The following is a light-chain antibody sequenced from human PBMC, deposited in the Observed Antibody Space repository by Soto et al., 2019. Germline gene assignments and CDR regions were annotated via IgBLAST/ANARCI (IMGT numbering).Light chain of an antibody. CDR3: MQAVQTPKT. CDR1: QSLLHSNGYNY. Sequence: DIVMTQSPLSLPVTPGEPASISCRSSQSLLHSNGYNYLDWYLQKPGQSPQLLIYLGSNRASVVHDRFSGSGSDTDFTLNSSRGEAEDGGVYYCMQAVQTPKTLGQGTKVDIK. V-gene: IGKV2-28*01. J-gene: IGKJ1*01. CDR2: LGS.